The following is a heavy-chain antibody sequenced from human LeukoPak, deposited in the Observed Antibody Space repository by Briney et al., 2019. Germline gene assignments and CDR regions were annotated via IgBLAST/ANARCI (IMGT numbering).Heavy chain of an antibody. CDR1: GYTFTGYY. CDR2: INPSGGST. Sequence: ASVKVSCKASGYTFTGYYMHWVRQAPGQGLEWMGIINPSGGSTSYAQKFQGRVTMTRDTSTSTVYMELSSLRSEDTAMYYCARVSPPVGTVGATYIDYWGQGTLVTVSS. J-gene: IGHJ4*02. V-gene: IGHV1-46*01. D-gene: IGHD1-26*01. CDR3: ARVSPPVGTVGATYIDY.